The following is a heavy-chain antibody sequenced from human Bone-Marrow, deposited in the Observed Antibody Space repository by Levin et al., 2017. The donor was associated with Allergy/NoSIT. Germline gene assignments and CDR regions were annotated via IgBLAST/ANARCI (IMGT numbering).Heavy chain of an antibody. Sequence: GGSLRLSCKASGYTFTTYGLTWVRQAPGQGLEWMGWVSAYSGNTNYALNLQDRVTMTTDKATNTAYMELTSLRSDDTAIYYCARGHFPYYYYGMDVWGQGTTVVVSS. CDR2: VSAYSGNT. J-gene: IGHJ6*02. CDR1: GYTFTTYG. CDR3: ARGHFPYYYYGMDV. V-gene: IGHV1-18*01.